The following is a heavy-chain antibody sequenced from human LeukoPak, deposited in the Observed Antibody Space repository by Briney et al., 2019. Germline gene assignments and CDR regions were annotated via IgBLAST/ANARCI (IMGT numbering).Heavy chain of an antibody. Sequence: GESLKISCKASGYSFTSYWIGWVRQMPGKGLEWMGIIDPSDSDIRYTPSFQGQVTISADKSLSTAYLQWNSLKASDTAIYYCARQTAMGRSGDYRGQGTLVTVSS. CDR3: ARQTAMGRSGDY. CDR2: IDPSDSDI. V-gene: IGHV5-51*01. CDR1: GYSFTSYW. J-gene: IGHJ4*02. D-gene: IGHD7-27*01.